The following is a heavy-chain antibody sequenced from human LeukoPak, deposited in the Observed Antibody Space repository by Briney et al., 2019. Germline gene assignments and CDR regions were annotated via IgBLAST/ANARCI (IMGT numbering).Heavy chain of an antibody. V-gene: IGHV3-21*04. CDR1: GFTFSSYS. Sequence: GGSLRLSCAASGFTFSSYSMNWVRQAPGKGLEWVSSISSSSSYIYYADSVKGRFTISRDNSRNTLYLQMNGLRVEDTAVYYCVREGPRGLAFDIWGQGTMVTVSS. J-gene: IGHJ3*02. CDR2: ISSSSSYI. CDR3: VREGPRGLAFDI.